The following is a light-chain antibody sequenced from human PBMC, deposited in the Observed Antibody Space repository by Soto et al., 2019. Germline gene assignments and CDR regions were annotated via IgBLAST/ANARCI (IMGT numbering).Light chain of an antibody. V-gene: IGKV3-20*01. CDR2: GAS. CDR3: QQYGSSPFT. CDR1: QSVTSRN. Sequence: EIVLTQSPGSLSLSPGERATLSCRASQSVTSRNLAWYQQKPGQAPRLLIYGASRGATGIPDRFSGSGSGTDFTLTISRLEPEDFAVYYCQQYGSSPFTFGPGTKVDIK. J-gene: IGKJ3*01.